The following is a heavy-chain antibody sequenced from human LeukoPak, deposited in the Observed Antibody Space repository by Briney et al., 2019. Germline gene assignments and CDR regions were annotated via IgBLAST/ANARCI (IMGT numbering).Heavy chain of an antibody. CDR1: GFTFSSYW. V-gene: IGHV3-7*01. CDR2: IKQDGSEK. Sequence: GGSLRLSCAASGFTFSSYWMSWVRQAPGKGPEWVANIKQDGSEKYYVDSVKGRFTISRDNAKNSLYLQMNSLRAEDTSVYYCARDAYYGSGSPQNYWGQGTLVTVSS. CDR3: ARDAYYGSGSPQNY. D-gene: IGHD3-10*01. J-gene: IGHJ4*02.